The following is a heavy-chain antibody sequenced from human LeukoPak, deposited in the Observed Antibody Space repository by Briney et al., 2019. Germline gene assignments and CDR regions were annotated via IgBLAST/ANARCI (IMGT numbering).Heavy chain of an antibody. V-gene: IGHV4-59*08. CDR3: ARHPFSDGFDI. CDR2: IYSSGHT. CDR1: GGSISTYY. Sequence: SETLSLTCTVSGGSISTYYWSWIRQPPGKGLEWIAYIYSSGHTNYNPSLKGRVTISVDTSKNQFSLKVNSVTAADTAVYYCARHPFSDGFDIWGQRTMVTVSS. J-gene: IGHJ3*02.